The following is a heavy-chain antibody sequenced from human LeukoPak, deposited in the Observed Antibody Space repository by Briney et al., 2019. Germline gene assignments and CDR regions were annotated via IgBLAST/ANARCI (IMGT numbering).Heavy chain of an antibody. J-gene: IGHJ4*02. Sequence: GGSLRLSCVGSGFTFSSYAMSWVRQAPGKGLEWVSAISSSGGSTYYADSVKGRFTISRDNSKNTLYLQMNSLRTEDTAVYYCAKTPGGYCSSTGCYALDYWGQGTLVTVSS. CDR2: ISSSGGST. V-gene: IGHV3-23*01. D-gene: IGHD2-2*01. CDR3: AKTPGGYCSSTGCYALDY. CDR1: GFTFSSYA.